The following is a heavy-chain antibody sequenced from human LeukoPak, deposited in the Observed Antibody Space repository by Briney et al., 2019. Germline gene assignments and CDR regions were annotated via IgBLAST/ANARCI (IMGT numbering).Heavy chain of an antibody. D-gene: IGHD6-19*01. J-gene: IGHJ4*02. Sequence: GGSLRLSCTASGFTLFDYWMHWVRQAPGKGLEYVSGITSNGDRTYYANSVKGRFTISRDNSKNTLYLQMGSLRAEDMAVYYCARIDSSAYCLDYWGQGTLVTVSS. V-gene: IGHV3-64*01. CDR2: ITSNGDRT. CDR3: ARIDSSAYCLDY. CDR1: GFTLFDYW.